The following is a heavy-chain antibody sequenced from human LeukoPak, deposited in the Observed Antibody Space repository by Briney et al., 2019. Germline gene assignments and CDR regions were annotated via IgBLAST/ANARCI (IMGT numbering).Heavy chain of an antibody. CDR3: AKIPRPVVTFGLYFDY. CDR1: GFTFSSYA. D-gene: IGHD4-23*01. CDR2: ISGSGGST. J-gene: IGHJ4*02. V-gene: IGHV3-23*01. Sequence: EPGGSLRLSCAASGFTFSSYAMSWVRQAPGKGLEWVSAISGSGGSTYYADSVKGRFTISRDNSKNTLYLQMNSLRAEDTAVYYCAKIPRPVVTFGLYFDYWGQGTLVTVSS.